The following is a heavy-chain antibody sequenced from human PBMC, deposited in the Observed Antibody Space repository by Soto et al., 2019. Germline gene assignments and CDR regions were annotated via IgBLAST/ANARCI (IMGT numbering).Heavy chain of an antibody. J-gene: IGHJ6*02. CDR3: ARVSGHYYYGVDV. Sequence: QVQLQESGPGLVKPSETLSLTCNVFGGSISNGDYYWSWIRQPPGKGLQYIGYIYYGGNTNYNPYLKRRLTMSIDRSANHFSLSLTSVTAADTAVYYCARVSGHYYYGVDVWGQGTTVIVSS. V-gene: IGHV4-30-4*01. CDR1: GGSISNGDYY. CDR2: IYYGGNT.